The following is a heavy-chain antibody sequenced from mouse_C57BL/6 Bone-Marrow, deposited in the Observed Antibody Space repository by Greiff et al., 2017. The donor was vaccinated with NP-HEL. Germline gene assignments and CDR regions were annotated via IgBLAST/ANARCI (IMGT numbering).Heavy chain of an antibody. CDR2: FYPGSGSI. CDR1: GYTFTEYT. CDR3: ARHEPSYYYGSSYGDLYWYFDV. Sequence: QVQLQQSGAELVKPGASVKLSCKASGYTFTEYTIHWVKQRSGQGLEWIGWFYPGSGSIKYNEKFKDKATLTADKSSSTVYMELSRLTSEDSAVYFCARHEPSYYYGSSYGDLYWYFDVWGTGTTVTVSS. V-gene: IGHV1-62-2*01. J-gene: IGHJ1*03. D-gene: IGHD1-1*01.